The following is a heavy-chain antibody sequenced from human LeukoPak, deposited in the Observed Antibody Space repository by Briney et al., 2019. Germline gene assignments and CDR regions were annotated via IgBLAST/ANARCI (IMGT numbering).Heavy chain of an antibody. J-gene: IGHJ3*02. CDR1: GFTVSSNY. D-gene: IGHD3-10*01. CDR3: AREISGRRPGYFDI. V-gene: IGHV3-53*01. Sequence: GGSLRLSCAASGFTVSSNYMSWVRQAPGKGLEWVSVIYSGGSTYYADSVKGRFTISRDNSKNTLYLQMNSLRAEDTAVYYCAREISGRRPGYFDIWGQGTMVTVSS. CDR2: IYSGGST.